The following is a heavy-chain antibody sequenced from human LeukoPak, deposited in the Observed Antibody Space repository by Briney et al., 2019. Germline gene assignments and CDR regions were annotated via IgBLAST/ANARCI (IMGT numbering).Heavy chain of an antibody. D-gene: IGHD6-13*01. CDR3: TRASSTWSPPGDY. CDR1: GYTFTNHG. Sequence: ASVKVSCKAAGYTFTNHGITWVRQAPGQGLEWMGWISVSSGNTLYAQRVQGRATLTTDTSTGTAHMELRSLKSDDTAVYYCTRASSTWSPPGDYWGQGTLVTVSS. V-gene: IGHV1-18*01. J-gene: IGHJ4*02. CDR2: ISVSSGNT.